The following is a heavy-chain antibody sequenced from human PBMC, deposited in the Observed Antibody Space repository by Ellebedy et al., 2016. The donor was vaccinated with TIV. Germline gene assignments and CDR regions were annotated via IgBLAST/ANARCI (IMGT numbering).Heavy chain of an antibody. J-gene: IGHJ2*01. CDR1: GFTFSSFA. Sequence: PGGSLRLSCSASGFTFSSFAMHWIRQAPGKGLEYVSAFNNNGGSTFYADLVKGRFTVSRDNSNNTLFLQMSSLRDEDTALYYCAVVDGSWYFDLWGRGTLVTVSS. CDR3: AVVDGSWYFDL. V-gene: IGHV3-64D*09. CDR2: FNNNGGST. D-gene: IGHD2-15*01.